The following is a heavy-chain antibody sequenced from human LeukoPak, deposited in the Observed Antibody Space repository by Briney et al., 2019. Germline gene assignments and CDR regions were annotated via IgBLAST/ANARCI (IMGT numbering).Heavy chain of an antibody. Sequence: GGSLRLSCAASGFTFSTYAMNWVRQAPGKGLEWVSGISGSGGSTFYSDSVKGRFTISRDNSKNTLYLQINSLRAGDTAIYYCAKDDRLLARYYFDYWGQGTLVIVSS. J-gene: IGHJ4*02. CDR3: AKDDRLLARYYFDY. V-gene: IGHV3-23*01. CDR2: ISGSGGST. CDR1: GFTFSTYA. D-gene: IGHD3-3*02.